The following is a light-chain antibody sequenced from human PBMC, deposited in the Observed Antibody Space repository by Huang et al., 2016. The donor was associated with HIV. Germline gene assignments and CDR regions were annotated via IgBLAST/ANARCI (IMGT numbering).Light chain of an antibody. V-gene: IGKV3-11*01. CDR1: QSVSSY. J-gene: IGKJ4*01. CDR3: QQRSDWPPGTT. CDR2: DAS. Sequence: EIVLTQSPATLSLSPGERATLSCRASQSVSSYLAWYQQKPGQAPRRLIYDASNRATGIPARFSGSGSGTDFTLTISSLEPEDFAVYYCQQRSDWPPGTTFGGGTKVEIK.